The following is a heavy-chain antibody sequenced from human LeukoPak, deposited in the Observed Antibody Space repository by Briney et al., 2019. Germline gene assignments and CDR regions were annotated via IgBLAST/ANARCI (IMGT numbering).Heavy chain of an antibody. CDR3: ARATGDRYFDY. D-gene: IGHD7-27*01. J-gene: IGHJ4*02. V-gene: IGHV3-30-3*01. CDR2: ISYDGSNK. Sequence: GGSLRLSCAASGFTFSSYAMHWVRQAPGNGLEWVAVISYDGSNKYYADSVKGRFTISRGNSGNTLYLQMNSLRPEDTAVYYCARATGDRYFDYWGQGTLVTVSS. CDR1: GFTFSSYA.